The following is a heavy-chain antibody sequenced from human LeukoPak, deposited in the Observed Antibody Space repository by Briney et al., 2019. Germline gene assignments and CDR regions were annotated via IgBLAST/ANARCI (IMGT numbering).Heavy chain of an antibody. J-gene: IGHJ6*02. V-gene: IGHV1-69*04. CDR3: ARDQGLTAPPPYGLDV. D-gene: IGHD5-18*01. Sequence: SVKVSCKTSGGTFSSSAITWVRQAPGQGLEWMGRIIPALNITSYAQKFQGRVTITADTSTSTAYVELSSLRSEETAVYYCARDQGLTAPPPYGLDVWGQGTTVTVSS. CDR1: GGTFSSSA. CDR2: IIPALNIT.